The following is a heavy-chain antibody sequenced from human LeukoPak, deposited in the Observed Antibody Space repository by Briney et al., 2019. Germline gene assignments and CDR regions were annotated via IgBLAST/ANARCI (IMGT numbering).Heavy chain of an antibody. CDR1: GFTFSSYA. V-gene: IGHV3-21*01. CDR2: ISSSSSYI. J-gene: IGHJ4*02. Sequence: GGSLRLSCAASGFTFSSYAMSWVRQAPGKGLEWVSSISSSSSYIYYADSVKGRFTSSRDNAKNSLYLQMNSLRDEDTAVYYCARDGAVTGTFYFDYWGQGTLVTVSS. D-gene: IGHD6-19*01. CDR3: ARDGAVTGTFYFDY.